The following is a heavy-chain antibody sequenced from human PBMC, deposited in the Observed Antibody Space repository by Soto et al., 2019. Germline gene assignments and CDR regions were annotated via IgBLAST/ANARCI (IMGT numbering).Heavy chain of an antibody. J-gene: IGHJ4*02. Sequence: QITLKESGPTLVNPTQTLTLTCTFSGFSLSTTGEAVGWIRQPPGKALEWLGIIYWDDDKRYSQTLNNRLTLTKDTSKKQVVLMMTTMDPAYTGTYYCAHSESEVTGRDLDYWGQGTRVTVSS. D-gene: IGHD1-1*01. CDR3: AHSESEVTGRDLDY. V-gene: IGHV2-5*02. CDR1: GFSLSTTGEA. CDR2: IYWDDDK.